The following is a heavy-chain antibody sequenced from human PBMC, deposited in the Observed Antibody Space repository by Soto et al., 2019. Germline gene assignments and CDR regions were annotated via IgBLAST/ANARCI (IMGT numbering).Heavy chain of an antibody. CDR3: ARDRDGYILDY. D-gene: IGHD5-12*01. V-gene: IGHV4-59*01. Sequence: SETLSLTCTVSGGSISSYYWSWIRQPPGKGLEWIGYIYYSGSTNYNPSLKSRVTISVDTSKNQFSLKLSSVTAADTAVYYCARDRDGYILDYWGQGTLVTVSS. CDR2: IYYSGST. CDR1: GGSISSYY. J-gene: IGHJ4*02.